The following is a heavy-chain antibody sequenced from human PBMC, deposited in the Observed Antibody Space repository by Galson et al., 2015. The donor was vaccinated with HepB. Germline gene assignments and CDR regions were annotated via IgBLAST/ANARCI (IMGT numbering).Heavy chain of an antibody. D-gene: IGHD6-19*01. CDR3: ARTGSRHQWLADY. J-gene: IGHJ4*02. Sequence: SVKVSCKASGSTFSSYAISWVRQAPGQGLEYMGGIIPIFGTPTYAQKFRGRVTITADKSTSTAYMELSSLRSEDTAVYYCARTGSRHQWLADYWGQGTLVTVSS. V-gene: IGHV1-69*06. CDR2: IIPIFGTP. CDR1: GSTFSSYA.